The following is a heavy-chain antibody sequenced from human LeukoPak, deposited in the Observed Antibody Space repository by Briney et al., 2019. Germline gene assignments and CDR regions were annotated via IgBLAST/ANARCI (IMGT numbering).Heavy chain of an antibody. Sequence: GGSLRLSCAASGFTFSNAWMSWVRQAPGKGLEWVGRIISKNDGGTPDYAAPVKGRFTISRDDSKNTLYLQMNSLKTDEDTAVYYCISHYYGSGSYDYWGQGTLVTVSS. V-gene: IGHV3-15*01. CDR2: IISKNDGGTP. J-gene: IGHJ4*02. CDR1: GFTFSNAW. CDR3: ISHYYGSGSYDY. D-gene: IGHD3-10*01.